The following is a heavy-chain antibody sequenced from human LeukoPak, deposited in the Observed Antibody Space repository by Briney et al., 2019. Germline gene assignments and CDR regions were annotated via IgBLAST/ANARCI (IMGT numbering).Heavy chain of an antibody. CDR3: ARERRVTDLEY. CDR2: IKQDGSEK. CDR1: GFSFDDFG. D-gene: IGHD5-18*01. V-gene: IGHV3-7*01. J-gene: IGHJ4*02. Sequence: GGSLRLSCAASGFSFDDFGMSWVRQAPGKGLEWVANIKQDGSEKYYVDSVKGRFTISRDNAKNSLYLQMNSLRAEDTAVYYCARERRVTDLEYWGQGTLVTVSS.